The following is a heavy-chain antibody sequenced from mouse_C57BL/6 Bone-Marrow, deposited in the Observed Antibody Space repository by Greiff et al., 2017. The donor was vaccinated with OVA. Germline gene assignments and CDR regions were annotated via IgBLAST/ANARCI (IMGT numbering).Heavy chain of an antibody. D-gene: IGHD1-1*01. Sequence: QVQLQQPGAELVKPGASVKLSCKASGYTFTSYWMHWVKQRHGRGLEWIGRIDPNSGGTKYNEKFKSKATLTVDKPSSTAYMQLSSLTSRDCAVYYCARRGYYGGSLAGFAYWGQGTLVTVSA. CDR1: GYTFTSYW. CDR3: ARRGYYGGSLAGFAY. CDR2: IDPNSGGT. V-gene: IGHV1-72*01. J-gene: IGHJ3*01.